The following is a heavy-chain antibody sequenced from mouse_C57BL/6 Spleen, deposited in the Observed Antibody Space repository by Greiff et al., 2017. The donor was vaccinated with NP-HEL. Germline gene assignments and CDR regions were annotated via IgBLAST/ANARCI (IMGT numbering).Heavy chain of an antibody. CDR2: INPSNGGT. V-gene: IGHV1-53*01. Sequence: VQLQQPGTELVKPGASVKLSCKASGYTFTSYWMHWVKQRPGQGLEWIGNINPSNGGTNYNEKFKSKATLTVDKSYSTAYMQISSLTSEDSAVYYCARFSSFYYAMDYWGQGTSVTVSS. CDR1: GYTFTSYW. J-gene: IGHJ4*01. D-gene: IGHD1-1*01. CDR3: ARFSSFYYAMDY.